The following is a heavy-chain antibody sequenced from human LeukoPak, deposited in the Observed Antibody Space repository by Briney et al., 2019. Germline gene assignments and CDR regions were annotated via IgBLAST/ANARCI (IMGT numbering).Heavy chain of an antibody. CDR2: IYSAGST. Sequence: PGGSLRLSCGASGFPFTSTYMSWGRQAPGKGLEGVSIIYSAGSTYYVDSVQSRFTISTDNSKNTQYPQMKSLRPEDTAVYYCAKGHCTNGICWLNWGQGTLVTVSS. V-gene: IGHV3-53*01. CDR3: AKGHCTNGICWLN. J-gene: IGHJ4*02. CDR1: GFPFTSTY. D-gene: IGHD2-8*01.